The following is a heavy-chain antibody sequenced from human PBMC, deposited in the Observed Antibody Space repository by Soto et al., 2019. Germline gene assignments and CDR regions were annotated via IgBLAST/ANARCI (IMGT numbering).Heavy chain of an antibody. Sequence: SETLSLTCTVSGGSIRSYYCSWIRQPSGKGLEWIGYIYYSGSTNYNPSLKSRVTISVDTSKNQFSLKLSSVTAADTAVYYCARRRSGDLDYWGQGTLVTVSS. J-gene: IGHJ4*02. CDR2: IYYSGST. D-gene: IGHD2-15*01. V-gene: IGHV4-59*01. CDR3: ARRRSGDLDY. CDR1: GGSIRSYY.